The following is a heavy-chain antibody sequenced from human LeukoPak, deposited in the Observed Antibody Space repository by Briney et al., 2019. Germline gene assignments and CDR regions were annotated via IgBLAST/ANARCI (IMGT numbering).Heavy chain of an antibody. V-gene: IGHV3-9*01. J-gene: IGHJ6*04. CDR1: GFTFDDYA. CDR2: INWNSGSK. Sequence: PGRSLRLSCAASGFTFDDYAIHWVRQAPGKGLEWVSGINWNSGSKHYADSVKGRFTISRDNAKNSLYLQMNSLRAEDTAVYYCAELGITMIGGVWGKGTTVTISS. CDR3: AELGITMIGGV. D-gene: IGHD3-10*02.